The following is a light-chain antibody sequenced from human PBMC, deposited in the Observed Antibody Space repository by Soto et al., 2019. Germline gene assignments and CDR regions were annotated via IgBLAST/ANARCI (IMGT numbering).Light chain of an antibody. CDR2: YAS. V-gene: IGKV1-33*01. Sequence: DIPMTQSPSSLSASVGDRVTITCQASQDISNYLNWYQQKPGKAPKLLIYYASNLETGVPSRFNGSGSGTDFTFTISILQPEDIATYYCQQYHNLPSITFGKGTRLEIK. CDR1: QDISNY. CDR3: QQYHNLPSIT. J-gene: IGKJ5*01.